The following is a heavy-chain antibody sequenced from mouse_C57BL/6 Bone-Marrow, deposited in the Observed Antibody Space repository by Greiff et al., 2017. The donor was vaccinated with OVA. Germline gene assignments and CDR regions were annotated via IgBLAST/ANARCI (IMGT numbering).Heavy chain of an antibody. V-gene: IGHV1-66*01. CDR2: IYPGSGNT. Sequence: QVQLQQSGPELVKPGASVKISCKASGYSFTSYYIHWVKQRPGQGLEWIGWIYPGSGNTKYNEKFKGKATLTADTSSSTAYMQLSSLTSEDSAVYYGARGFYYGSSDWYFDVWGTGTTVTVSS. D-gene: IGHD1-1*01. CDR3: ARGFYYGSSDWYFDV. CDR1: GYSFTSYY. J-gene: IGHJ1*03.